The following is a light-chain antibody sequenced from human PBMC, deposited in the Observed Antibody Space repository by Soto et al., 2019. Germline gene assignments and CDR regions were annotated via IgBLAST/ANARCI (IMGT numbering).Light chain of an antibody. CDR3: GTWDSSLRAVV. Sequence: QSVLTQPPSVSAAPGQKVTISCSGSSSNIGNNYVYWYQQLPGTAPQLLIYDNNKRPSVIPDRFSGYKSGTSATLGISGLQTGDEADYYCGTWDSSLRAVVFGGGTKLTVL. CDR2: DNN. V-gene: IGLV1-51*01. CDR1: SSNIGNNY. J-gene: IGLJ2*01.